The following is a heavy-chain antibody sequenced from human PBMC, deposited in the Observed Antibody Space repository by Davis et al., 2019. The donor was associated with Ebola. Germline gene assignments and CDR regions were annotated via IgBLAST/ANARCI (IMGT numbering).Heavy chain of an antibody. D-gene: IGHD4-17*01. V-gene: IGHV3-53*01. J-gene: IGHJ2*01. CDR2: TYSGGST. CDR1: GFTFSSYA. Sequence: PGGSLRLSCAASGFTFSSYAMSWVRQAPGKGLEWVSVTYSGGSTYYADSVKGRFTISRDNSKNTLYLQMNSLRAEDTAVYYCARSLGRDSGDCVLYSWYFDLWGRGTLVTVSS. CDR3: ARSLGRDSGDCVLYSWYFDL.